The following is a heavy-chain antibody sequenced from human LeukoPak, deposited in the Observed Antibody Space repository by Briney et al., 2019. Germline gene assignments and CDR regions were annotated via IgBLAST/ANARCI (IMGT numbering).Heavy chain of an antibody. Sequence: SETLSLTCAVYGGSFSGYYWSWIRQPPGKGLEWIGEINHSGSTNYIPSLKSRVTISVDTSKNQFSLKLSSVTAADTAVYYCASNSGANRNYPYYFDYWGQGTLVTVSS. CDR2: INHSGST. J-gene: IGHJ4*02. D-gene: IGHD1-7*01. CDR1: GGSFSGYY. CDR3: ASNSGANRNYPYYFDY. V-gene: IGHV4-34*01.